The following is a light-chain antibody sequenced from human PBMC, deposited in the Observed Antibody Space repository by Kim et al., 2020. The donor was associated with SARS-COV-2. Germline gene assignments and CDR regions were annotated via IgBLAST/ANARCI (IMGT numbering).Light chain of an antibody. CDR3: QQYGRSWT. V-gene: IGKV3-20*01. J-gene: IGKJ1*01. Sequence: ETVLTQYPGTLSLSPGERATLSCRASESVSSNNLAWYQQKPGQAPRLLIYGASSRATGIPERFSGSGSGTDFTLTISRLEPEDFAVFYCQQYGRSWTFGQGTKVDIK. CDR1: ESVSSNN. CDR2: GAS.